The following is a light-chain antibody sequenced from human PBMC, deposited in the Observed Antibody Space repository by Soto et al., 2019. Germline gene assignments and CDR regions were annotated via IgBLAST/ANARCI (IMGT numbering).Light chain of an antibody. CDR2: EGS. CDR3: CSYAGSSTVV. Sequence: QSALTQPASVSGSPGQSITISCTGTSSDVGSYNLVSWYQQHPGKAPKLMIYEGSKRPSGVSNRVSDSKSGNTASLTISGLQAEDEADYYCCSYAGSSTVVFGGGTKLTVL. CDR1: SSDVGSYNL. J-gene: IGLJ2*01. V-gene: IGLV2-23*01.